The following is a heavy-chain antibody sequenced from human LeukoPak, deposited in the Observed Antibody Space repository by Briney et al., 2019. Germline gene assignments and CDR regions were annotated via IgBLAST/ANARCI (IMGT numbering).Heavy chain of an antibody. CDR3: AKDIHPGLGSGASCCFDY. CDR1: GYIFTDYG. CDR2: ISGYNGNT. J-gene: IGHJ4*02. V-gene: IGHV1-18*01. Sequence: ASVKVSCKASGYIFTDYGISWVRQAPGQGFEWMGWISGYNGNTDYAQNVRGRVTMTTDTSTSTAYMEPRSLRSDDTAVYYCAKDIHPGLGSGASCCFDYWGQGTLVTVSS. D-gene: IGHD2-15*01.